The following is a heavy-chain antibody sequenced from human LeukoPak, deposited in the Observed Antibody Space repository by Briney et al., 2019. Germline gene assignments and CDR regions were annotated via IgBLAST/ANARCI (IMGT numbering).Heavy chain of an antibody. CDR1: GGSVSSSSYY. CDR2: IYYSGST. J-gene: IGHJ4*02. CDR3: ARGIDWGFEY. D-gene: IGHD7-27*01. V-gene: IGHV4-39*07. Sequence: SETLSLTCTVSGGSVSSSSYYWGWIRQPPGKGRGWIGSIYYSGSTYYNPSLKSRVTISVDTSKNQFSLKLISVTAADTAVFYCARGIDWGFEYWGQGPLVTVST.